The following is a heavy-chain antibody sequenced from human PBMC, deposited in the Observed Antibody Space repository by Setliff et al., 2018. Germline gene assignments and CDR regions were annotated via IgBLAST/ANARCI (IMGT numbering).Heavy chain of an antibody. J-gene: IGHJ4*02. V-gene: IGHV1-2*02. Sequence: ASVKVSCKAFGYTFTGYFMHWVRQVPGQGLEWMGWINPNSGGTKYAQKFQARVTMTRDTSISTVYMELSSLRSDDTAVYYCARGLYDWFGCMDFWGLGTLVTVSS. CDR2: INPNSGGT. D-gene: IGHD3-9*01. CDR1: GYTFTGYF. CDR3: ARGLYDWFGCMDF.